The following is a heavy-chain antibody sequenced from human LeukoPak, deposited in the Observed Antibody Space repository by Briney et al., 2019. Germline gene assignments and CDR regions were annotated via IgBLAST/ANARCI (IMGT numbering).Heavy chain of an antibody. J-gene: IGHJ4*02. V-gene: IGHV4-61*02. Sequence: SQTLSLTCTVFGGSISSGSYYWSWIRQPAGKGLEWIGRIYTSGSTIYSPSLQSRVTISIDKSKNQFSLRLTSVTAADTAVYYCVSGNTLKGVDYWGQGTLVSVSS. CDR2: IYTSGST. D-gene: IGHD2/OR15-2a*01. CDR3: VSGNTLKGVDY. CDR1: GGSISSGSYY.